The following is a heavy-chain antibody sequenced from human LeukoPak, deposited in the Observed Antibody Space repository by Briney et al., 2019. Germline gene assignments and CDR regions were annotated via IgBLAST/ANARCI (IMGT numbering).Heavy chain of an antibody. J-gene: IGHJ4*02. Sequence: SETRSLTCTVSGGSISSSSYYWGWIRQPPGKGLEWIGSIYYSGSTYYNPSLKSRVTISVDTSKNQFSLKLSSVTAADTAVYYCARERIAPPTVDYWGQGTLVTVSS. CDR1: GGSISSSSYY. V-gene: IGHV4-39*07. D-gene: IGHD6-6*01. CDR2: IYYSGST. CDR3: ARERIAPPTVDY.